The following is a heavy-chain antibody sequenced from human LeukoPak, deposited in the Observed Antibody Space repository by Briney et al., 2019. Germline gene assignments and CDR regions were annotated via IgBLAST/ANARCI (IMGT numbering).Heavy chain of an antibody. CDR3: ARSGPGYCSSTSCRPFDY. CDR2: INHSGST. CDR1: GGSFSGYY. Sequence: SETLSLTCAVYGGSFSGYYWSWLRQPPGKGLEGIGEINHSGSTNYNPSLKSRVTISVDTSKNQFSLKLSSVTAADTAVYYCARSGPGYCSSTSCRPFDYRGQGTLVTVSS. D-gene: IGHD2-2*01. V-gene: IGHV4-34*01. J-gene: IGHJ4*02.